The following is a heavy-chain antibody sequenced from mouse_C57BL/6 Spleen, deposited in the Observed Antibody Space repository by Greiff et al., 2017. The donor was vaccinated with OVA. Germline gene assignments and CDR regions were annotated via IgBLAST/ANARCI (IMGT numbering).Heavy chain of an antibody. Sequence: EVQLVESGGGLVKPGGSLKLSCAASGFTFSDYGMHWVRQAPEKGLEWVAYISSGSSTIYYADTVKGRFTISRDNAKNTLFLQVTALRSEDTAMYYCARPHYGSLYFDVWGTGTTVTVSS. D-gene: IGHD1-1*01. CDR2: ISSGSSTI. CDR1: GFTFSDYG. J-gene: IGHJ1*03. CDR3: ARPHYGSLYFDV. V-gene: IGHV5-17*01.